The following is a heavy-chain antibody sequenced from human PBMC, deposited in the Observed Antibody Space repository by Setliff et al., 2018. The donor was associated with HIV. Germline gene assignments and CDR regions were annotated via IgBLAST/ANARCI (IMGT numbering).Heavy chain of an antibody. CDR3: ARRDLWFGESQNFDY. CDR2: IYYSGST. D-gene: IGHD3-10*01. Sequence: PSETLSLTCTVSGGSISNYYWSWIRQPPGKGLEWIGSIYYSGSTYYNPSLKSRVTISVDTSKNQFSLKLSSVTAADTAVYYCARRDLWFGESQNFDYWGQGTLVTVSS. J-gene: IGHJ4*02. V-gene: IGHV4-39*01. CDR1: GGSISNYY.